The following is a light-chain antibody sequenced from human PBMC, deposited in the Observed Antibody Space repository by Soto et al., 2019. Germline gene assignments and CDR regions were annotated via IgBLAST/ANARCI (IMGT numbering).Light chain of an antibody. V-gene: IGKV3-11*01. CDR2: DAS. J-gene: IGKJ4*01. CDR3: QQRSNWPQVT. CDR1: QSVSSY. Sequence: IVLTQSPATLSLSPGERATLSCRASQSVSSYLAWYQQKPGKAPRLLIYDASNRATGIPARFSGRGSGTAFTITISRVEPDDFALYYWQQRSNWPQVTFGGGTKVEIK.